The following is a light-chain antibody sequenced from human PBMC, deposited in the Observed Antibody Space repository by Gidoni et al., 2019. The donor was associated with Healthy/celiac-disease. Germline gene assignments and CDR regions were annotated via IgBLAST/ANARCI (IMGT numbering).Light chain of an antibody. CDR1: SSNIGSNT. V-gene: IGLV1-44*01. CDR2: SNN. CDR3: AAWDDSLNGRV. Sequence: QSVLTQPPSASGTPGQRVTISCSGSSSNIGSNTVNWYQQLPGMAPKLLIYSNNQRPPGVPDRFSGSKSGTSASLAISGLQSEDEADYYCAAWDDSLNGRVFGTGTKVTVL. J-gene: IGLJ1*01.